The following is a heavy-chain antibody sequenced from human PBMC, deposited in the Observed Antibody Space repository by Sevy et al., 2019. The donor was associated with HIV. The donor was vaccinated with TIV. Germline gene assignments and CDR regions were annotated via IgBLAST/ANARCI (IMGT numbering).Heavy chain of an antibody. J-gene: IGHJ6*02. D-gene: IGHD2-21*02. CDR2: ISSDGTKE. Sequence: GGSLRLSCAASGFTFSIYVIHWVRQAPGKGLEWVAVISSDGTKEYYADSVKGRFTISRDNSKNTMYLQMNSLRVEDTAVYYCARDLPSAVTDPFYYYGLAVWDQGTTVTVSS. V-gene: IGHV3-30*04. CDR1: GFTFSIYV. CDR3: ARDLPSAVTDPFYYYGLAV.